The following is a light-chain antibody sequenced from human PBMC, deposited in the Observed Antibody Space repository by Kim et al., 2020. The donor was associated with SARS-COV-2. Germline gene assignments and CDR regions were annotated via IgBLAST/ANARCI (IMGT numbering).Light chain of an antibody. CDR2: SNN. Sequence: GQRFTTSCSGSSSNIGSNAVNWYQQLPGTAPKLLIYSNNQRPSGVPDRFSGSKSGTSVSLAISGLQSEDEADYYCAAWDGSLNVYVFGTVTKVTVL. J-gene: IGLJ1*01. CDR3: AAWDGSLNVYV. CDR1: SSNIGSNA. V-gene: IGLV1-44*01.